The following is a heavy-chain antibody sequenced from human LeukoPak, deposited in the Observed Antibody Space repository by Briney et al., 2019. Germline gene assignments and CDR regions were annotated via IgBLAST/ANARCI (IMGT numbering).Heavy chain of an antibody. D-gene: IGHD3-16*01. J-gene: IGHJ4*02. CDR1: GFTFSSYS. V-gene: IGHV3-21*01. Sequence: GGSLRLSRAASGFTFSSYSMNWVRQAPGKGLEWVSSISSSSSYIYYADSVKGRFTISRDNAKNSLYLQMNSLRAEDTAVYYCARGLEESYFDYWGQGTLVTVSS. CDR2: ISSSSSYI. CDR3: ARGLEESYFDY.